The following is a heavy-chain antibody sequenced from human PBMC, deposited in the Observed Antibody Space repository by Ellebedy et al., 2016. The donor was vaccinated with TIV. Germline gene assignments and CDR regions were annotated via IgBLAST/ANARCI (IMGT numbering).Heavy chain of an antibody. Sequence: GESLKISXAASRFTFSTFPVHWVRQAPGKGLEWLAVISPDGTLKYFPDSVRGRFTISRDNSKNTLYLQMTSLRVEDTAGYYCAREGTYSSGRAGYFDYWGQGILVTVSS. V-gene: IGHV3-30-3*01. CDR3: AREGTYSSGRAGYFDY. D-gene: IGHD6-19*01. J-gene: IGHJ4*02. CDR2: ISPDGTLK. CDR1: RFTFSTFP.